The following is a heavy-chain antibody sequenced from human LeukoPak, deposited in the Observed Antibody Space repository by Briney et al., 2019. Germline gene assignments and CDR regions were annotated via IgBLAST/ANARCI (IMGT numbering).Heavy chain of an antibody. CDR1: GYTFTDYG. V-gene: IGHV1-18*01. D-gene: IGHD3-22*01. Sequence: ASVKVSCKTSGYTFTDYGISWVRQAPGQGLEWIGWISAYNGNTNYAQKLQGRVTMTTDTSTRTAYMELRSLRSDDTAVYYCATSYYDSSGYYYIAEYFQHWGQGTLVTVSS. CDR3: ATSYYDSSGYYYIAEYFQH. CDR2: ISAYNGNT. J-gene: IGHJ1*01.